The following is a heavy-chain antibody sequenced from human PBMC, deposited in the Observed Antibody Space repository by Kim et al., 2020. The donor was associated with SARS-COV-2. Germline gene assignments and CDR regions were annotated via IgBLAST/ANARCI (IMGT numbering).Heavy chain of an antibody. CDR3: AKTSSSRWCFDP. J-gene: IGHJ5*02. Sequence: FYADSVKGRFTISRDNSKNTLYLQMNSLRAEDTALYYCAKTSSSRWCFDPWGQGALVTVSS. D-gene: IGHD6-13*01. V-gene: IGHV3-23*01.